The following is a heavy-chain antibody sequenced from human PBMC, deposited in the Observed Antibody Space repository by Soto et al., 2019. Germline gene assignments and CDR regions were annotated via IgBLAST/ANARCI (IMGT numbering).Heavy chain of an antibody. V-gene: IGHV3-15*01. CDR3: TTDRYCSGGSCYLVY. CDR2: IKSKTDGGTT. Sequence: PGGSLRLSCGASGFTFSNAWMSWVRQAPGKGLEWVVRIKSKTDGGTTDYAAPVKGRFTISRDDSKNTLYLQMNSLKTEDTAVYYCTTDRYCSGGSCYLVYWGQGTLVTVSS. J-gene: IGHJ4*02. D-gene: IGHD2-15*01. CDR1: GFTFSNAW.